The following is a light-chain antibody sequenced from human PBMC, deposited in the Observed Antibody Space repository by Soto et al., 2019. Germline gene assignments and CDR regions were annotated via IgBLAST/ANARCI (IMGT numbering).Light chain of an antibody. CDR3: LQHNTYPRA. CDR2: AAS. CDR1: QDIRSD. J-gene: IGKJ1*01. Sequence: DIQMTQSPASLSASVGDRVTITCRASQDIRSDLGWYQQKPGRAPKRLMFAASRLQSGVPSRFSGRGSGTEFTLTISSLQPEDFATYYCLQHNTYPRAFSQGTKVEMK. V-gene: IGKV1-17*01.